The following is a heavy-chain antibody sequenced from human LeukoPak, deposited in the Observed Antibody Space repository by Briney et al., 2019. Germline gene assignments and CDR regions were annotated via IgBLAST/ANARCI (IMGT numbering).Heavy chain of an antibody. J-gene: IGHJ6*02. V-gene: IGHV5-51*01. CDR2: TYPGDSDT. D-gene: IGHD6-19*01. Sequence: NLGESLKISCKPSGYSFTNYWIGWVRQMPGKGLECMGITYPGDSDTRYSPSFQGKVTNSADKSISTDYLQWSSLKASDTALYCCARFKAGYSSGDGMDVWGQGTTVTVSS. CDR3: ARFKAGYSSGDGMDV. CDR1: GYSFTNYW.